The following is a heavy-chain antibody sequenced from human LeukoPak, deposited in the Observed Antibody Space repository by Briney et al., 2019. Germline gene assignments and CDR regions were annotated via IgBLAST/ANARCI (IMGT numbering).Heavy chain of an antibody. J-gene: IGHJ3*02. V-gene: IGHV3-23*01. Sequence: GGSLRLSCAASGFTFSSYAMSWVRQAPGKGLEWVSVIRGSGGNTYHADSVKGRFTISRDNSKNTLYLQMNSLRAEDAAVYYCAKGLGTMVRGVIGGAFDIWGQGTMVTVSS. CDR3: AKGLGTMVRGVIGGAFDI. CDR1: GFTFSSYA. CDR2: IRGSGGNT. D-gene: IGHD3-10*01.